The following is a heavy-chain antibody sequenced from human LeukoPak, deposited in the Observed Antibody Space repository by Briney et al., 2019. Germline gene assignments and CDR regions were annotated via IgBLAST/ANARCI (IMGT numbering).Heavy chain of an antibody. J-gene: IGHJ5*02. CDR1: GGSFSGYY. CDR2: INHSGST. V-gene: IGHV4-34*01. Sequence: PSETLSLTCAVYGGSFSGYYWSWIRQPPGKGLEWIGEINHSGSTNYNPSLKSRVTISVDTSKNQFSLKLSSVTAADTAVYYCARTFYYYGSGSYYKSTNWFDPWGQGTLVTVSS. CDR3: ARTFYYYGSGSYYKSTNWFDP. D-gene: IGHD3-10*01.